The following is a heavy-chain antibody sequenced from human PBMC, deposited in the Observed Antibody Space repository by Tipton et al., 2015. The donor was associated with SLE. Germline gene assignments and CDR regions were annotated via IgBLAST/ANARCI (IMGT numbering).Heavy chain of an antibody. CDR3: ARRHFDTSGCCRGAFDI. Sequence: TLSLTCTVSGGSISGYYWSWIRQSPGEGLEWIGYVYSSGSTHYNPSLKSRVTISVDASKNQFSLRLTSVTAADTAVYCCARRHFDTSGCCRGAFDIGGQGPMVTVSS. D-gene: IGHD6-19*01. J-gene: IGHJ3*02. CDR2: VYSSGST. V-gene: IGHV4-59*01. CDR1: GGSISGYY.